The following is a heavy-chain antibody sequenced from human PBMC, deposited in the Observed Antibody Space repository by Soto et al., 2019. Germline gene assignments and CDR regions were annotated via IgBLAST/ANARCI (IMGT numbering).Heavy chain of an antibody. Sequence: ASVKVSCKASGYTFTSYDINWVRQATGQGFEWMGWMSPNSANTGYAQKFQGRVTMTRNTSISTAYMELSSLRSEDTAVYYCAREGYSSSSGSRGNWFEPWGQGTMVTVSS. CDR2: MSPNSANT. CDR3: AREGYSSSSGSRGNWFEP. CDR1: GYTFTSYD. V-gene: IGHV1-8*01. D-gene: IGHD6-6*01. J-gene: IGHJ5*02.